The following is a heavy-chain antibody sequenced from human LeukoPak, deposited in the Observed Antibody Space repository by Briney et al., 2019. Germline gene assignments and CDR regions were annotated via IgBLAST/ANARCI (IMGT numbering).Heavy chain of an antibody. Sequence: ASVKVSCKASGYTFTSYDINWVRQATGQGLEWMGWMNPNSGNTGYAQKFQGRVTMTRNTSISTAYMELSSLRSEDTAVYYCAKGPGSYWAYYFDYWGQGTLVTVSS. CDR2: MNPNSGNT. D-gene: IGHD3-10*01. CDR1: GYTFTSYD. V-gene: IGHV1-8*01. J-gene: IGHJ4*02. CDR3: AKGPGSYWAYYFDY.